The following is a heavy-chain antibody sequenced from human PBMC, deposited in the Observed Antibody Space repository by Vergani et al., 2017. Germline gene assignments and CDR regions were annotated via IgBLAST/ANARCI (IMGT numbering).Heavy chain of an antibody. J-gene: IGHJ4*02. CDR2: IYTSGST. CDR1: GGSISSGSYY. CDR3: ARLWRGYCSSTSCYTSDY. Sequence: QVQLQESGPGLVKPSQTLSLTCSVSGGSISSGSYYWSWIRQPAGKGLEWIGRIYTSGSTNYNPSLKSRVTISVDTSKNQFSLKLSSVTAADTAVYYCARLWRGYCSSTSCYTSDYWGQGTLVTVSS. D-gene: IGHD2-2*02. V-gene: IGHV4-61*02.